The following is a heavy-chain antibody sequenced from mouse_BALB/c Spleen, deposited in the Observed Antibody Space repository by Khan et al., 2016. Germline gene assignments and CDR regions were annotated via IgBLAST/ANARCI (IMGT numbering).Heavy chain of an antibody. Sequence: QVQLQQPGAELVRPGASVKLSCKASGYTFTAYWMNWVKQRPGQGLEWIGNIYPSDSYTHYNQKFKDRATLTVDKSSNTAYIQLISPTSEDSAVYYCTRSGGSSYDYWGQGTTLTVSS. CDR1: GYTFTAYW. J-gene: IGHJ2*01. V-gene: IGHV1-69*02. D-gene: IGHD1-1*01. CDR2: IYPSDSYT. CDR3: TRSGGSSYDY.